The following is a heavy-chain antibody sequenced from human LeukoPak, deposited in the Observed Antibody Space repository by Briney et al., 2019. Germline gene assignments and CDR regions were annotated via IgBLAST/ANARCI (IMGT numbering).Heavy chain of an antibody. Sequence: SGGSLRLSCAASGFAFSDYFMRWVRQSPGKGLVWVSDIHPHGRYAAYADSVRGRFTISRDDAKNTLYLQMNSLTSEDTAVYYCVRGTNDWKGLDYWGQGTLVTASS. V-gene: IGHV3-74*03. D-gene: IGHD1-1*01. CDR3: VRGTNDWKGLDY. CDR2: IHPHGRYA. CDR1: GFAFSDYF. J-gene: IGHJ4*02.